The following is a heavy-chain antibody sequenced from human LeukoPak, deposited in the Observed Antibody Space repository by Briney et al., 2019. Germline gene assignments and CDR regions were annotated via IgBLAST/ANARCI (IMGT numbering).Heavy chain of an antibody. D-gene: IGHD5-12*01. J-gene: IGHJ4*02. CDR1: GFTFSSIY. Sequence: GGSLRLSCTASGFTFSSIYMSWVRQAPGKGLEWVSVIYGGGTTYYADSVKGRFTISRDNSKNTLFLQMNSLRAEDTAVYYCALALAVSGFNYFDYWGQGTLVTVSS. CDR3: ALALAVSGFNYFDY. CDR2: IYGGGTT. V-gene: IGHV3-66*01.